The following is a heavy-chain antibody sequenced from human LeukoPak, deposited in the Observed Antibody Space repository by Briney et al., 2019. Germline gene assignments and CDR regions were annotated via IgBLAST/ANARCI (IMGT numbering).Heavy chain of an antibody. V-gene: IGHV1-2*02. J-gene: IGHJ5*02. CDR2: INPNSGGT. CDR3: AREEIAARPGWFDP. D-gene: IGHD6-6*01. Sequence: ASVKVSCKASGYTFTDYYMHWVRQAPGQGLEWMGWINPNSGGTNYAQKFQGRVTLTRDTSISTAYMELSRLTSDDTAVYYCAREEIAARPGWFDPWGQGTLVTVSS. CDR1: GYTFTDYY.